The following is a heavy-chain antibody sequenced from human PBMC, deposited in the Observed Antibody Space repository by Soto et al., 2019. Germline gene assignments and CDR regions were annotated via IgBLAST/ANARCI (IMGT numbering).Heavy chain of an antibody. D-gene: IGHD2-2*01. CDR2: ISAYNGNT. CDR3: ATNAFDIVVVPAYPYGMDV. CDR1: GYTFTSYG. Sequence: ASVKVSCKASGYTFTSYGISWVRQAPGQGIEWMGWISAYNGNTNYAQKLQGRVTMTTDTSTSTAYMELRSLRSDDTAVYYCATNAFDIVVVPAYPYGMDVWGQGTTVTVSS. J-gene: IGHJ6*02. V-gene: IGHV1-18*01.